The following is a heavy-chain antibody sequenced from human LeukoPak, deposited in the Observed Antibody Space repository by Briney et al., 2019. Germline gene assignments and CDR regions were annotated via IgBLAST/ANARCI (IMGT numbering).Heavy chain of an antibody. CDR3: ARDDSSGYYPYYYYMDV. CDR1: GGSISSSSYY. Sequence: SETLSPTCTVSGGSISSSSYYWGWIRQPPGKGLEWIGSIYYSGSTYYNPSLKSRVTISVDTSKNQFSLKLSSVTAADTAVYYCARDDSSGYYPYYYYMDVWGKGTTVTISS. J-gene: IGHJ6*03. V-gene: IGHV4-39*02. D-gene: IGHD3-22*01. CDR2: IYYSGST.